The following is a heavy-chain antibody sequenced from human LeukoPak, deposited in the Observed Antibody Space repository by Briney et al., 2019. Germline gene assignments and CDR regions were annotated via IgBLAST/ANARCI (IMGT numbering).Heavy chain of an antibody. D-gene: IGHD7-27*01. Sequence: SETLSLTCTVSGGSISSYYWSWIRQPPGKGLEWIGYIYYSGSTNYNPSLKSRVTISVDTSKNQFSLKLSSVTAADTAVYYYATSKNNWGSSRSTYFDYWGQGTLVTVSS. V-gene: IGHV4-59*01. CDR1: GGSISSYY. CDR3: ATSKNNWGSSRSTYFDY. J-gene: IGHJ4*02. CDR2: IYYSGST.